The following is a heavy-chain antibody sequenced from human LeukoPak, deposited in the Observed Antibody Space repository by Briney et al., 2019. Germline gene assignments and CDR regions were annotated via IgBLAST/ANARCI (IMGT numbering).Heavy chain of an antibody. V-gene: IGHV5-10-1*01. CDR3: ARRGMGYSGYDGYWYFDL. CDR2: IDPSDSYT. Sequence: GESLKISCKGSGYTFTNYWIGWVRQMPGKGLEWMGRIDPSDSYTNYSPSFRGHVTISADKSISTAYLQWSTLQASDTAIYYCARRGMGYSGYDGYWYFDLWGRGTLVTVS. D-gene: IGHD5-12*01. CDR1: GYTFTNYW. J-gene: IGHJ2*01.